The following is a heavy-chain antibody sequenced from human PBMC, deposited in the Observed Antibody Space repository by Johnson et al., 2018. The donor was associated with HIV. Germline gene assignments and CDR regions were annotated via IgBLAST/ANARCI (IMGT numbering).Heavy chain of an antibody. J-gene: IGHJ3*02. CDR1: GFSFSGSA. D-gene: IGHD3-16*01. V-gene: IGHV3-73*02. CDR2: IKRETDLGTR. CDR3: TRGVNSEGGSI. Sequence: VQLVESGGGLVQPGGSLKLSCAASGFSFSGSAVHWVRQASGKGLEWLGRIKRETDLGTRDYAASVKGRFSISRDDSKNTLYLQMSNLKTDDTAVYYCTRGVNSEGGSIWGQGTMVTVSS.